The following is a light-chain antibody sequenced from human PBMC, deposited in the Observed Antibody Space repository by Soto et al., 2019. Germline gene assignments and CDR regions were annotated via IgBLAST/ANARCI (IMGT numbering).Light chain of an antibody. J-gene: IGKJ1*01. CDR1: QSISSW. V-gene: IGKV1-5*01. CDR3: QQYNSYHRT. CDR2: DAS. Sequence: DIQMTQSPSTLSASVGDRVTITCRASQSISSWLAWYQQKPGKAPKLLIYDASSLESGVPSRFSGSGSGTEFTLTISSLQPDDFATYYCQQYNSYHRTFCQGTKVEIK.